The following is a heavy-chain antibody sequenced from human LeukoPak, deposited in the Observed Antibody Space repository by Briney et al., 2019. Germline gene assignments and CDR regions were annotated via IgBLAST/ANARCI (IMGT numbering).Heavy chain of an antibody. V-gene: IGHV3-66*01. CDR3: AKDLEYSGSGTPGVFDY. D-gene: IGHD3-10*01. CDR1: EFSVGSNY. CDR2: IYSGGST. J-gene: IGHJ4*02. Sequence: PGGSLRLSCAASEFSVGSNYMTWVRQAPGKGLEWVSLIYSGGSTYYADSVKGRFTISRDNSKSTMYLQMNSLRAEDTAVYYCAKDLEYSGSGTPGVFDYWGQGSLVTVSS.